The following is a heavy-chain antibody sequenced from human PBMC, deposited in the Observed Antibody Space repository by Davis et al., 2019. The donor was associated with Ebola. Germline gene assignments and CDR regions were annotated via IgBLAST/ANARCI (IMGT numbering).Heavy chain of an antibody. J-gene: IGHJ4*02. V-gene: IGHV3-33*01. Sequence: GESLKISCAASGFTFSSYGMHWVRQAPGKGLEWVAVIWYDGSNKYYADSVKGRFTIPRDNSKNTLYLQMNSLRAEDTAVYYCARDSADSSGWYSFIDYWGQGTLVTVSS. CDR1: GFTFSSYG. CDR3: ARDSADSSGWYSFIDY. CDR2: IWYDGSNK. D-gene: IGHD6-19*01.